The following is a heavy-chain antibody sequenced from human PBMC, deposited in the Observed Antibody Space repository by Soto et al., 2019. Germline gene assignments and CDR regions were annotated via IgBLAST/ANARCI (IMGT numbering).Heavy chain of an antibody. D-gene: IGHD6-13*01. J-gene: IGHJ4*02. CDR3: AKDLEWVGSIAAAGTIDY. CDR2: ISYDGSNK. CDR1: GFTFSSYG. Sequence: GGSLRLSCAASGFTFSSYGMHWVRQAPGKGLEWVAVISYDGSNKYYADSVKGRFTISRDNSKNTLYLQMNSLRAEDTAVYYCAKDLEWVGSIAAAGTIDYWVQGTLVTVSS. V-gene: IGHV3-30*18.